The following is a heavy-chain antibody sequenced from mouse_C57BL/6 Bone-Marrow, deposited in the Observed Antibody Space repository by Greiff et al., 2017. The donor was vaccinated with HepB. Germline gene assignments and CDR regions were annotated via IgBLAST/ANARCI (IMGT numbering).Heavy chain of an antibody. CDR2: ISYDGSN. Sequence: EVKLMESGPGLVKPSQSLSLTCSVTGYSITSGYYWNWIRQFPGNKLEWMGYISYDGSNNYNPSLKNRISITRDTSKNQFFLKLNSVTTEDTATYYCANSYGSSSPYAMDYWGQGTSVTVSS. J-gene: IGHJ4*01. V-gene: IGHV3-6*01. D-gene: IGHD1-1*01. CDR1: GYSITSGYY. CDR3: ANSYGSSSPYAMDY.